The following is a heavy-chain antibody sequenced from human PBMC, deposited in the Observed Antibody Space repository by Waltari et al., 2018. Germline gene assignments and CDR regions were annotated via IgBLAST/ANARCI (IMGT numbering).Heavy chain of an antibody. CDR2: IDSGGNT. D-gene: IGHD6-19*01. Sequence: EVQLVESGGNLIQPGGSLRLSCAASGFTVRTNFISWVRQAPGKGLGWVSIIDSGGNTYYAGSVKGRFTISRDNYKNMVYLEMNSLRAEDTAVYYCAKQSPSYTRGWYPLESWGPGTLVTVSP. V-gene: IGHV3-53*01. CDR3: AKQSPSYTRGWYPLES. CDR1: GFTVRTNF. J-gene: IGHJ4*02.